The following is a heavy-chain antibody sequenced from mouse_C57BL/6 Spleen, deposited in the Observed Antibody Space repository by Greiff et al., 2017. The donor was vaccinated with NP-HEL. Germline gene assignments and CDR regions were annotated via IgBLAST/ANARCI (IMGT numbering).Heavy chain of an antibody. V-gene: IGHV5-9*01. CDR1: GFTFSSYT. D-gene: IGHD1-1*01. J-gene: IGHJ3*01. CDR3: ARRDYYGSSPWFAY. Sequence: EVKLMESGGGLVKPGGSLKLSCAASGFTFSSYTMSWVRQTPEKRLEWVATISGGGGNTYYPDSVKGRFTISRDNAKNTLYLQMSSLRSENTAWYYCARRDYYGSSPWFAYWGQGTLVTVSA. CDR2: ISGGGGNT.